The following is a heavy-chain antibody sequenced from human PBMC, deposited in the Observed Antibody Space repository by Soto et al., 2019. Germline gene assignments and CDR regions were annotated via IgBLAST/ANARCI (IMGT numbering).Heavy chain of an antibody. CDR3: ARLEGLATISYYFDY. J-gene: IGHJ4*02. CDR2: IYYRGNT. V-gene: IGHV4-39*01. Sequence: SETLSLTCSVSGDSINSDSYYWGWIRQPPGKGLEWIGSIYYRGNTYYNPSLKTRVTISLGKSKSQFSLKLNSVTAADSAVYFCARLEGLATISYYFDYWGQGTLVTVSS. D-gene: IGHD3-9*01. CDR1: GDSINSDSYY.